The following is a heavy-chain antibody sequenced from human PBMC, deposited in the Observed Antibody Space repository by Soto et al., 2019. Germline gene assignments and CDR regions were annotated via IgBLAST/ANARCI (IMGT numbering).Heavy chain of an antibody. V-gene: IGHV3-30*18. CDR2: VSDDDSKR. Sequence: QVQLVESGGGVVQPGRSLRLSCAASGFSFSSYGMHWVRQAPGKGLEWVACVSDDDSKRYHIVSVKGRFTISRDNSKNTLYLEMNGLRAEDTAVYYCAKDINTGTWHWGVDSWGQGTLVTVSS. J-gene: IGHJ4*02. CDR3: AKDINTGTWHWGVDS. D-gene: IGHD3-16*01. CDR1: GFSFSSYG.